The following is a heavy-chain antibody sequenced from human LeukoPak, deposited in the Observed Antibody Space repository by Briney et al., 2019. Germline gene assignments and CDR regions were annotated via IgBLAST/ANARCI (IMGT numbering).Heavy chain of an antibody. Sequence: GGSLRLSCAASGFTFSTHGMSWVRQAPGKGLEWVSAISGSGGSTYYADSVKGRFTISRDNSKNTLYLQMNSLRAEDTAVYYCARGLDRWYSSAYWGQGTLVTVSS. J-gene: IGHJ4*02. CDR2: ISGSGGST. D-gene: IGHD2-15*01. V-gene: IGHV3-23*01. CDR1: GFTFSTHG. CDR3: ARGLDRWYSSAY.